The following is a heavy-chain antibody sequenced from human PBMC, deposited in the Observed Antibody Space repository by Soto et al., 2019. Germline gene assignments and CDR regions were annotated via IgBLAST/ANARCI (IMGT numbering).Heavy chain of an antibody. CDR2: ISYDGSNK. CDR3: AREDSGSCYVDY. D-gene: IGHD1-26*01. V-gene: IGHV3-30-3*01. J-gene: IGHJ4*02. CDR1: GFTFSDSV. Sequence: QVQLVESGGGVVQPGRSLRLSCAASGFTFSDSVMHWVRQAPGKGLEWVAVISYDGSNKYYADSVKGRFTISRDNCKNTLFLQMNSLSSEDTAVYHCAREDSGSCYVDYWGQGTLVTVSS.